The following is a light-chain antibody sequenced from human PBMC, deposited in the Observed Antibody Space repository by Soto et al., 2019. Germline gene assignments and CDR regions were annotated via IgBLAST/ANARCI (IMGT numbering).Light chain of an antibody. CDR3: QQRHMWPIT. Sequence: ETVLTQSPGTVYLSQGESATLSCRPSQSIGKSYLAWFQHKPGQAPRLLIHGASTRATGIADRFSGSGSGTDFTLTISSLEPEDSAVDDCQQRHMWPITFGQGTRREIK. V-gene: IGKV3-20*01. CDR2: GAS. J-gene: IGKJ5*01. CDR1: QSIGKSY.